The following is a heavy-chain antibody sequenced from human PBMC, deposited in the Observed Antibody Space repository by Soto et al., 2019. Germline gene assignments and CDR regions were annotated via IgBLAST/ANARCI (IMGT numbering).Heavy chain of an antibody. D-gene: IGHD2-15*01. J-gene: IGHJ4*02. CDR2: INPNGGST. Sequence: QVQLVQSGAEVKRPGASVKVSCKASGYTFTTYYMHWVRQAPGQGLEWLGIINPNGGSTTYAQKFQARCTMTGDTSTRTGYLELSSLRSEDTAVYYCAMAGYCSGGTCFHGNCDYWGQGTLVTVSA. CDR1: GYTFTTYY. V-gene: IGHV1-46*01. CDR3: AMAGYCSGGTCFHGNCDY.